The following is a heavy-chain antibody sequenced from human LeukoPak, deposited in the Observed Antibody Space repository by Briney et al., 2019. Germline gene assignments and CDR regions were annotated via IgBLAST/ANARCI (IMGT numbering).Heavy chain of an antibody. CDR1: GFTFDDYA. Sequence: GGSLRLSCAASGFTFDDYAMHWVRQAPGKGLEWVSGISWNSGSIGYADSVKGRFTISRDNAKNSLYLQMNSLRAEDMALYYCAKVSGFRSGYFDYWGQGTLVTVSS. CDR2: ISWNSGSI. J-gene: IGHJ4*02. D-gene: IGHD2-8*02. CDR3: AKVSGFRSGYFDY. V-gene: IGHV3-9*03.